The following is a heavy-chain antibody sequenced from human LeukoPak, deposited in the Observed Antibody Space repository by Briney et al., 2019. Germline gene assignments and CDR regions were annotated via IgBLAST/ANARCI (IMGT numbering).Heavy chain of an antibody. CDR3: AKDAGVVASIYYYGMDV. V-gene: IGHV3-9*01. CDR1: GFTFSSYA. D-gene: IGHD2-15*01. J-gene: IGHJ6*02. Sequence: GGSLRLSCAASGFTFSSYAMSWVRQAPGKGLEWVSGISWNSGSIGYADSVEGRFTISRDNAKNSLYLQMNSLRAEDTALYYCAKDAGVVASIYYYGMDVWGQGTTVTVSS. CDR2: ISWNSGSI.